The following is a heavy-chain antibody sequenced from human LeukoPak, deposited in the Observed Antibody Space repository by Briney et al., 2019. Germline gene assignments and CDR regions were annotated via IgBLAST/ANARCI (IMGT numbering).Heavy chain of an antibody. D-gene: IGHD6-6*01. CDR1: GGSISSSNW. CDR3: ARSPRSYYFDY. V-gene: IGHV4-4*02. J-gene: IGHJ4*02. CDR2: IYHSGST. Sequence: PSETLSLTCAVSGGSISSSNWWGWVRQPPGKGLEWIGEIYHSGSTNYNPSLKSRVTISVDKSKNQLSLNLSSVTAADTAVYYCARSPRSYYFDYWGQGTLATVSS.